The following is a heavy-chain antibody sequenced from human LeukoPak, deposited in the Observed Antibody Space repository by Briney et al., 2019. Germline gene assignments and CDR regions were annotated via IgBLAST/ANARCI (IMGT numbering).Heavy chain of an antibody. CDR3: ARAYDSSGYYWRA. D-gene: IGHD3-22*01. CDR2: IIPIFGTA. Sequence: SVKVSCKASGGTFSSYAISWVRQAPGQGLEWMGGIIPIFGTANYAQKFQSRVTITTDESTSTAYVELSSLRSEDTAVYYCARAYDSSGYYWRAWGQGTLVTVSS. CDR1: GGTFSSYA. V-gene: IGHV1-69*05. J-gene: IGHJ5*02.